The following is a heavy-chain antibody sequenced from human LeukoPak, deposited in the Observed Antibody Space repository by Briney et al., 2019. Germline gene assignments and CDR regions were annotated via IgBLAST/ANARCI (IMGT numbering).Heavy chain of an antibody. V-gene: IGHV4-34*01. Sequence: SETLSLTCAVYGGSFSGYYWSWIRQPPGKGLEWIGEINHSGSTNYNPSLKSRVTISVDTSKNQVSLKLSSVTAADTAVYYCARHLRGYCSSTSRYRAWFDPWGQGTLVTVSS. CDR3: ARHLRGYCSSTSRYRAWFDP. D-gene: IGHD2-2*01. CDR1: GGSFSGYY. CDR2: INHSGST. J-gene: IGHJ5*02.